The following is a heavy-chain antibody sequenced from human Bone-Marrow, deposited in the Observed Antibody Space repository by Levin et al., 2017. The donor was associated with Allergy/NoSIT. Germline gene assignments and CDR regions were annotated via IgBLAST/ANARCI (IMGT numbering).Heavy chain of an antibody. CDR3: AKDLSHLGTTVTYYYYYGMDV. J-gene: IGHJ6*02. Sequence: GGSLRLSCAASGFTFSSYGMHWVRQAPGKGLEWVAVISYDGSNKYYADSVKGRFTISRDNSKNTLYLQMNSLRAEDTAVYYCAKDLSHLGTTVTYYYYYGMDVWGQGTTVTVSS. CDR2: ISYDGSNK. V-gene: IGHV3-30*18. D-gene: IGHD4-11*01. CDR1: GFTFSSYG.